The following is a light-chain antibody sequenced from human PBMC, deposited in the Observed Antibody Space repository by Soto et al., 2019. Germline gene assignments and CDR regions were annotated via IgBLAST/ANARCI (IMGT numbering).Light chain of an antibody. V-gene: IGKV1-5*01. CDR2: DAS. CDR3: QHYHRYFLT. Sequence: DIQMTQSPSTLSASVGDRVTITCRASQSISRSLAWYQQKPGKAPNLLIYDASSLESGVPSRFSCRCFGTEFTLTIPSPQPDDVATYYWQHYHRYFLTVVPGTKVYI. J-gene: IGKJ3*01. CDR1: QSISRS.